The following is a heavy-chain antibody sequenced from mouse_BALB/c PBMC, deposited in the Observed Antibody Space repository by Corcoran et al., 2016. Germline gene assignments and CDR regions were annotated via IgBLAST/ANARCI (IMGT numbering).Heavy chain of an antibody. CDR3: AREPRAMDY. Sequence: QIQLVQSGPELKKPGETVKISCKASGYTFTNYGMNWVKQAPGKSLKWVGWINTYTGEPTYADDFKGRFAFTLETSASTAYLQINNLKNEDTATYFCAREPRAMDYWGQGTSVTVSS. CDR2: INTYTGEP. J-gene: IGHJ4*01. V-gene: IGHV9-3-1*01. CDR1: GYTFTNYG.